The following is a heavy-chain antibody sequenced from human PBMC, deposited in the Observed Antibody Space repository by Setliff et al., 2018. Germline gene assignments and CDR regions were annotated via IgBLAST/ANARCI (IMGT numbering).Heavy chain of an antibody. V-gene: IGHV4-38-2*02. Sequence: SETLSLTCTVSGYSISSGYIWGWIRQPPGKGLEWVGNIGHTGSINYNPSLKSRLTISRDTSKNQVSLKSNSVTAADTAVYYCTRNFLGWLARFWGRGTLVTVSS. J-gene: IGHJ4*02. CDR1: GYSISSGYI. D-gene: IGHD6-19*01. CDR2: IGHTGSI. CDR3: TRNFLGWLARF.